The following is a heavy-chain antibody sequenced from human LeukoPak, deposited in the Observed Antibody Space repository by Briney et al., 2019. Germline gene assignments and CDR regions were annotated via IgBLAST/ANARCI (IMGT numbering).Heavy chain of an antibody. D-gene: IGHD1-26*01. J-gene: IGHJ4*02. V-gene: IGHV3-7*03. CDR3: AARSSGNPYF. CDR1: GLTLSSYW. Sequence: GGSLRLSCTASGLTLSSYWMIWVRQAPGKGLQWVAKIKQDGSEKYYVDSVKGRFTISRDNAENSLYLQMNSLRVEDTAVYYCAARSSGNPYFWGQGTLVTVSS. CDR2: IKQDGSEK.